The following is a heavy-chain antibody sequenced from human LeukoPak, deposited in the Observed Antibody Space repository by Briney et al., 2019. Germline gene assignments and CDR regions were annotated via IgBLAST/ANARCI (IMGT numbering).Heavy chain of an antibody. CDR1: GGSISSGGYY. Sequence: SETLSLTCTVSGGSISSGGYYWSWIRQPPGKGLEWIRYIYHSGSTYYNPSLKSRVTISVDTSKNQFSLKLSSVTAADTAVYYCARDHPSGWYQADAFDIWGQGTMVTVSS. CDR3: ARDHPSGWYQADAFDI. CDR2: IYHSGST. J-gene: IGHJ3*02. D-gene: IGHD6-19*01. V-gene: IGHV4-30-2*05.